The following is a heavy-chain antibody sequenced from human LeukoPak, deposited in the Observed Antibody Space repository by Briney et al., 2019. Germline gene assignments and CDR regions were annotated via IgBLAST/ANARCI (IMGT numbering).Heavy chain of an antibody. D-gene: IGHD1-26*01. CDR1: GFTVSSNY. Sequence: GGSLRLSCAASGFTVSSNYMSWVRQAPGKGLEWVSVIYSGGSTYYADSVKGRFTISRDNSKNTLYLQMNSPRAEDTAVYYCAKDRVATYFYYMDVWGKGTTVTVSS. CDR2: IYSGGST. J-gene: IGHJ6*03. V-gene: IGHV3-66*02. CDR3: AKDRVATYFYYMDV.